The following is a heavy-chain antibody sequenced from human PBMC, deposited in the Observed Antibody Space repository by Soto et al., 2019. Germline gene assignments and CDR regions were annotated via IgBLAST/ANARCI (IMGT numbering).Heavy chain of an antibody. CDR3: ARQPYASSDYFDY. V-gene: IGHV4-34*01. J-gene: IGHJ4*02. Sequence: SETLSLTCAVYGGSFSGYYWSWIRQPPGKGLEWIGSIYYSGTTYYNPSLESRVTISVDTSRIHFSLKLISVAAADTAVYFCARQPYASSDYFDYWGQATLVTVPS. D-gene: IGHD3-22*01. CDR1: GGSFSGYY. CDR2: IYYSGTT.